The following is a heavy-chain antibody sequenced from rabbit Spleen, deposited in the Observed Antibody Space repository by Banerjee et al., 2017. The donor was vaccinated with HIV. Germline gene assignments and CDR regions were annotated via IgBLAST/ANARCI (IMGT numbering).Heavy chain of an antibody. CDR2: IYAGNGGTT. J-gene: IGHJ4*01. CDR3: ARDSAGREDFNL. Sequence: QEQLVESGGGLVQPEGSLTLTCTASGFSFSSSYYMCWVRQAPGKGLEWIGCIYAGNGGTTYYASWAKGRFTISKTSSTTVTLQMTRLTAADTATYFCARDSAGREDFNLWGPGTLVTVS. D-gene: IGHD4-2*01. V-gene: IGHV1S45*01. CDR1: GFSFSSSYY.